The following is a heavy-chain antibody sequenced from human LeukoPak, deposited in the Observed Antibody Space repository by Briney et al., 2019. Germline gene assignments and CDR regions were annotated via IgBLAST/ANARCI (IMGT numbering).Heavy chain of an antibody. CDR1: GFTFSSYW. V-gene: IGHV3-7*01. J-gene: IGHJ4*02. Sequence: GGSLRLSCAASGFTFSSYWMSWVRQAPGKGLEWVANIKQDGSEKYYADSVKGRFTISRDNSKNTLYLQMNSLRAEDTAVYYCAKDQSYSSSWHYFDYWGQGTLVTVSS. D-gene: IGHD6-13*01. CDR3: AKDQSYSSSWHYFDY. CDR2: IKQDGSEK.